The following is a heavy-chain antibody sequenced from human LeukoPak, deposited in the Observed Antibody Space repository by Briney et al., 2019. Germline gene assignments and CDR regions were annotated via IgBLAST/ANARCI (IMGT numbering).Heavy chain of an antibody. D-gene: IGHD5-12*01. CDR1: GFTFDDYA. CDR3: AKDSSVDIVTTGFDY. CDR2: ISWNSGSI. J-gene: IGHJ4*02. Sequence: GGSLRLSCAASGFTFDDYAMHWVRQAPGKGLEWVSGISWNSGSIGYADSVKGRFTISRDNAKNSLYLQMNSLRAEDMALYCCAKDSSVDIVTTGFDYWGQGTLVTVSS. V-gene: IGHV3-9*03.